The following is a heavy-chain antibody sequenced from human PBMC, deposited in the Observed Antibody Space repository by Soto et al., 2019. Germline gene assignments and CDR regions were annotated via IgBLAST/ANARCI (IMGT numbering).Heavy chain of an antibody. CDR2: ISGSGGST. CDR3: AKRRASSGWVDY. D-gene: IGHD6-19*01. J-gene: IGHJ4*02. Sequence: EVQLLESGGGLVQPGGSLRLSCAASGFTFSSYAMSWVRQAPGKGLEWGSAISGSGGSTYYADSVKGRFTISRDNSKNTLYLQMNSLRAEDTAVYYCAKRRASSGWVDYWGQGTLVTVSS. V-gene: IGHV3-23*01. CDR1: GFTFSSYA.